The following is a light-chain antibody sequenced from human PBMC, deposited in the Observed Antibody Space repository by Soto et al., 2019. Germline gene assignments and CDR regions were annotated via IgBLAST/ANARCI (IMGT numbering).Light chain of an antibody. CDR3: QQYNNWPYT. CDR2: GAS. Sequence: EIVMTQSPATLSVSPGERATLSCRASQSVSSNLAWYQQKPGQAPRLLIDGASTRATGIPARFSGSGSGTEFTLTISSLPSEDFAVYYCQQYNNWPYTFGQGTKLEIK. V-gene: IGKV3-15*01. J-gene: IGKJ2*01. CDR1: QSVSSN.